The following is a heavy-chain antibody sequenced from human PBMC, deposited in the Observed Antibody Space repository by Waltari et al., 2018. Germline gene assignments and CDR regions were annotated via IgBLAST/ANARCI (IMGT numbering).Heavy chain of an antibody. J-gene: IGHJ4*02. CDR1: GDPVGNYYW. CDR3: ARDRGRGLYLDS. D-gene: IGHD1-26*01. CDR2: IHGSGKT. Sequence: QLQLQQSGPGLVKPSESLSLTCPVSGDPVGNYYWWSWVRQSPGKGLEWIGQIHGSGKTNYNPSLESRVTVSMDTSNNQFSLKLTSPTAADTAVYYCARDRGRGLYLDSWGQGTLVTVSP. V-gene: IGHV4-4*02.